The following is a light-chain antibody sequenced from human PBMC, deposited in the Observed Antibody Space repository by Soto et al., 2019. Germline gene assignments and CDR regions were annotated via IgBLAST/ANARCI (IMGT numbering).Light chain of an antibody. Sequence: QSALTQPASVSGSPGQSITISCTGTSSDVGGYNLVSWYQQHPGKAPKLMIYEGSQRPSGVSNRFSGSKSGNTASLTISGLQTEDEADYYCCSYTSISTSAVFGGGTKVTVL. CDR1: SSDVGGYNL. J-gene: IGLJ2*01. V-gene: IGLV2-14*02. CDR2: EGS. CDR3: CSYTSISTSAV.